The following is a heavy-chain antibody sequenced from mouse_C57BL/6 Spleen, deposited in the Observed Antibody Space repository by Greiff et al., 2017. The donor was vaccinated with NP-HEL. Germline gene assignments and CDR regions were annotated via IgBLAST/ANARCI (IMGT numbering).Heavy chain of an antibody. CDR2: INPNNGGT. CDR1: GYTFTDYN. CDR3: ARGNYYGSSYVAWFAY. D-gene: IGHD1-1*01. J-gene: IGHJ3*01. Sequence: EVQLQQSGPELVKPGASVKIPCKASGYTFTDYNMDWVKQSHGKSLEWIGDINPNNGGTIYNQKFKGKATLTVDKYSSTAYMERRSLTYAATVVYYCARGNYYGSSYVAWFAYWGQGTLVTVSA. V-gene: IGHV1-18*01.